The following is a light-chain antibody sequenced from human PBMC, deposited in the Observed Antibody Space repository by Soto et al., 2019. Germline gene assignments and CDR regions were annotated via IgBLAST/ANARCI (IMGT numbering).Light chain of an antibody. CDR1: QSVSSSY. Sequence: EIVLTQSPGTLSLSPGERATLSCRASQSVSSSYLAWYQQKPGQAPRLLIYGASSRATGIPDRFSGCGSGTDFPLPLRRLEPEELGVYYCQQYGSSPLTFGPWTIVDIK. J-gene: IGKJ3*01. CDR2: GAS. CDR3: QQYGSSPLT. V-gene: IGKV3-20*01.